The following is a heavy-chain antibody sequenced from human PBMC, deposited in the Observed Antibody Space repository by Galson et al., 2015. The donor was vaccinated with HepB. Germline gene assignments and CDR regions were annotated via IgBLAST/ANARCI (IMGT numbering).Heavy chain of an antibody. CDR1: GGSISSNNW. D-gene: IGHD6-19*01. J-gene: IGHJ4*02. CDR3: ARFREGGGWLDY. CDR2: IYHRGST. V-gene: IGHV4-4*02. Sequence: TLSLTCAVSGGSISSNNWWSWVRQSPGKGLECIGEIYHRGSTSYNPSLKSRVTISVDKSKNQFSLKLSSVTAADTAVYYCARFREGGGWLDYWGQEKLVTVSS.